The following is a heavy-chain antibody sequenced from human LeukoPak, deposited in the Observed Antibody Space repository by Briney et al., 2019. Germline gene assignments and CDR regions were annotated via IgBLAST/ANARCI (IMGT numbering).Heavy chain of an antibody. CDR2: ISGSGGST. CDR3: AKAGEYSGYDWEYYFDY. V-gene: IGHV3-23*01. Sequence: GGSLRLSCAASGFTFSSYAMSWVRQAPGEGLEWVSAISGSGGSTYYADSVKGRFTISRDNYKNTLYLQMNSLRAEDTAVYYCAKAGEYSGYDWEYYFDYWGQGTLVTVSS. CDR1: GFTFSSYA. J-gene: IGHJ4*02. D-gene: IGHD5-12*01.